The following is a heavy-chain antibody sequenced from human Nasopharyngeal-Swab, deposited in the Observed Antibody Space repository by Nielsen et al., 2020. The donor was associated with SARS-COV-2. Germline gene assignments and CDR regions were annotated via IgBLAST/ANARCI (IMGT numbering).Heavy chain of an antibody. V-gene: IGHV3-11*04. CDR1: GFIFSDQY. D-gene: IGHD1-26*01. CDR2: MSNDSYVI. Sequence: GESLKISCAASGFIFSDQYMSWLRQAQGKGLEWLSYMSNDSYVIKYADSVKGRFTVSRDNAKNSLYLQMNSLTPEDTAMYYCARDAGWGGKYGSNWFDPWGQGTLVTVSS. J-gene: IGHJ5*02. CDR3: ARDAGWGGKYGSNWFDP.